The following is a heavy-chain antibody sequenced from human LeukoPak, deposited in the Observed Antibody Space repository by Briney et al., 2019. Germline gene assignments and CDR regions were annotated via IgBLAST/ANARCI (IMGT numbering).Heavy chain of an antibody. CDR1: GFTFSSYG. V-gene: IGHV3-7*01. CDR2: IKQDGSEK. CDR3: ARVGPGGIQRGRNFDY. Sequence: PGGSLRLSCVASGFTFSSYGMHWVRQAPGKGLEWVANIKQDGSEKYYVDSVKGRFTISRDNAKNSLYLQMNSLRAEDTAVYYCARVGPGGIQRGRNFDYWGQGTLVTVSS. J-gene: IGHJ4*02. D-gene: IGHD3-16*01.